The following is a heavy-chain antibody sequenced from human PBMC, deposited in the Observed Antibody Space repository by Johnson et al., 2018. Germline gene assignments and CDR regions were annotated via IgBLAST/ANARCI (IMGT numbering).Heavy chain of an antibody. D-gene: IGHD3-3*01. V-gene: IGHV3-7*03. CDR3: AKSLVQGRAIFGVATGYYMDV. J-gene: IGHJ6*03. CDR1: GFTFSSYG. Sequence: VQLVQSGGGVVQPGRSLRLSCAASGFTFSSYGMHWVRQAPGKGLEWVANIKQDGSEKYYVDSVKGRFTISRDNAKNSLYLQMNSLRAEDTAVYCCAKSLVQGRAIFGVATGYYMDVWGKGTTVTVSS. CDR2: IKQDGSEK.